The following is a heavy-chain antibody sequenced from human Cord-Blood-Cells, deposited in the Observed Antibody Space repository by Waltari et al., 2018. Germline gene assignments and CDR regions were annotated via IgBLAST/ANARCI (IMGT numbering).Heavy chain of an antibody. CDR1: GFTFSSYG. CDR3: AKDEGKRRRSPPVGATDY. Sequence: QVQLVESGGGVVQPGRSLRLSCAASGFTFSSYGMHWVRQAPGTGLEWVAVISYDGSNKDYAESVKGRFTISRDNSKNTLYLQMNSLRAEDTAVYYCAKDEGKRRRSPPVGATDYWGQGTLVTVSS. V-gene: IGHV3-30*18. CDR2: ISYDGSNK. D-gene: IGHD1-26*01. J-gene: IGHJ4*02.